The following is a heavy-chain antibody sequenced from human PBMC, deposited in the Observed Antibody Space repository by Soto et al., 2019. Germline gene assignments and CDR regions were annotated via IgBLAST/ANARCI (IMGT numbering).Heavy chain of an antibody. CDR2: IYHSGST. CDR3: ARDRYYYGSGSYYTYYYYGMDV. Sequence: SETLSLTCAVSGGSISSSNWWSWVREPPGKGLEWIGEIYHSGSTNYNPSLKSRVTISVDKSKNQFSLKLSSVTAADTAVYYCARDRYYYGSGSYYTYYYYGMDVWGQGTTVTVSS. CDR1: GGSISSSNW. V-gene: IGHV4-4*02. D-gene: IGHD3-10*01. J-gene: IGHJ6*02.